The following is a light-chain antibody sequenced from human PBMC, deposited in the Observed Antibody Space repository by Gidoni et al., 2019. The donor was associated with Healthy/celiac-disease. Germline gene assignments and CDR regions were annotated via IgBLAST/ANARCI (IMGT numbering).Light chain of an antibody. Sequence: QSVLTQPPSVSGAPGPRVTISCTGSSSNIGGGYDVHWYQQLPGTAPKLLIYSNNNRPSGVPDRFSGSKSGTSASLAITGLQAEDEADYYCQSYDRSLGGSGFGGGTKLTVL. CDR2: SNN. V-gene: IGLV1-40*01. CDR3: QSYDRSLGGSG. CDR1: SSNIGGGYD. J-gene: IGLJ3*02.